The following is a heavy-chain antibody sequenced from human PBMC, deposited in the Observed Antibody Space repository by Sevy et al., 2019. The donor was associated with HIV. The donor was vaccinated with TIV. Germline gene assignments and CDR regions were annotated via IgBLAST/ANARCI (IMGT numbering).Heavy chain of an antibody. CDR3: ATVGLGYYSGSSYYQGDWLDP. CDR1: GHTLTKLS. CDR2: FDPQDGET. J-gene: IGHJ5*02. D-gene: IGHD2-15*01. Sequence: ASVKFSCKVSGHTLTKLSIHWVRQAPGIGLEWMGHFDPQDGETINSQRFQDRLTMAVDTSTETAYMELSSLTSEDTAVYYCATVGLGYYSGSSYYQGDWLDPWGQGTLVTVSS. V-gene: IGHV1-24*01.